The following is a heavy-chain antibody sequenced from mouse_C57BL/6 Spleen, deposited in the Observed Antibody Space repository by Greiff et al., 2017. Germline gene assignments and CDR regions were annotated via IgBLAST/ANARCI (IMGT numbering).Heavy chain of an antibody. CDR2: INPNTGGT. CDR1: GYTFTDYY. CDR3: ARLAAKATYFDY. J-gene: IGHJ2*01. V-gene: IGHV1-26*01. Sequence: EVQLQQSGPELVKPGASVKISCKASGYTFTDYYMNWVKQSHGQSLEWIGDINPNTGGTSYNQKFKGKATLTVDKSSSTAYMELRSLTSEDSAVYYCARLAAKATYFDYWGQGTTLTVSS. D-gene: IGHD3-2*02.